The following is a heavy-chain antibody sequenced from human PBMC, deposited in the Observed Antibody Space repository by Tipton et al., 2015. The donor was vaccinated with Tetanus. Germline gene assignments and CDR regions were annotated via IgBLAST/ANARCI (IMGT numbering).Heavy chain of an antibody. Sequence: SLRLSCAASGFIFRNYDMNWVRQAPGKGLEWISAASSNGSDMYYADSVKGRFTISRDKAKNSLYVHMNSLRVGDTAVYYCGGIYDSAGYKGNWGQGPQVTVSS. CDR2: ASSNGSDM. CDR1: GFIFRNYD. J-gene: IGHJ4*02. V-gene: IGHV3-21*06. CDR3: GGIYDSAGYKGN. D-gene: IGHD3-22*01.